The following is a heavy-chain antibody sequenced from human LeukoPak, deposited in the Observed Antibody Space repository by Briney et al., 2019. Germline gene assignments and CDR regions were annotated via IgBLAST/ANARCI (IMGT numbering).Heavy chain of an antibody. Sequence: ASVKVSCKASGYTFTSYDINWVRQATGQGLEWMGWMNPNSGNTGYAQKFQGRVTMARDMSTSTVYMELSSLRSEDTAVYYCARDSPNYYGSGSYSDRNSDAFDIWGQGTMVTVSS. D-gene: IGHD3-10*01. CDR1: GYTFTSYD. CDR2: MNPNSGNT. V-gene: IGHV1-8*02. CDR3: ARDSPNYYGSGSYSDRNSDAFDI. J-gene: IGHJ3*02.